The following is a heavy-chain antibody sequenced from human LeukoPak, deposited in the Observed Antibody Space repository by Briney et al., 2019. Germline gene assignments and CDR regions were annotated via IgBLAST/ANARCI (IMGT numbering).Heavy chain of an antibody. J-gene: IGHJ6*02. V-gene: IGHV3-53*05. D-gene: IGHD1-14*01. CDR2: IYSGGST. CDR1: GFTVSSNY. CDR3: AKYKGAALYYHYGLDV. Sequence: PGGSLRLSCAASGFTVSSNYMSWVRQAPGKGLEWVSVIYSGGSTYYADSVKGRFTVSRDNSENTLYLQMNSLRDEDTAVYYCAKYKGAALYYHYGLDVWGPGTTVIVSS.